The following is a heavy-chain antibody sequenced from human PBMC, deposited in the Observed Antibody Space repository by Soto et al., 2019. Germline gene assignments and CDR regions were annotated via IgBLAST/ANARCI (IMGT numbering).Heavy chain of an antibody. D-gene: IGHD6-6*01. CDR1: GFTFSSYG. Sequence: GGSLRLSCAASGFTFSSYGMSWVRQAPWKGLEWVSAISGGGGSTYYADSVKGRFTISRDNSKNTLYLQMNGLRAEDTAVYYCAKQVRATGSSSNYFDSWGQETLVTVSS. J-gene: IGHJ4*02. V-gene: IGHV3-23*01. CDR3: AKQVRATGSSSNYFDS. CDR2: ISGGGGST.